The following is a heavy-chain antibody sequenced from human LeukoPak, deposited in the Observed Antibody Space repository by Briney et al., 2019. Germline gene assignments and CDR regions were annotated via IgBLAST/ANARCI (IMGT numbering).Heavy chain of an antibody. CDR3: ARTAPSGYSSGWFTSYYYYGMDV. J-gene: IGHJ6*02. CDR2: INPNSGGT. V-gene: IGHV1-2*02. D-gene: IGHD6-19*01. Sequence: ASVKVSCKASGYTLTGYYMHWVRQAPGQGLEWMEGINPNSGGTNYAQKFQGRVTMTRDTSISTAYMELSRLRSDDTAVYYCARTAPSGYSSGWFTSYYYYGMDVWGQGTTVTVSS. CDR1: GYTLTGYY.